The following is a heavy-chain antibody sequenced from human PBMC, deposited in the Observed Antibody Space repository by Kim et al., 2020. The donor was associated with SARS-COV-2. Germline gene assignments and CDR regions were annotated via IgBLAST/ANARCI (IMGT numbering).Heavy chain of an antibody. Sequence: DSVRGRFTSSRDNSKNTLYLQMNNLRVEDAAIYYCAKSLYSFDTTGPTYDSWGQGVLVTVSS. CDR3: AKSLYSFDTTGPTYDS. J-gene: IGHJ5*02. V-gene: IGHV3-23*01. D-gene: IGHD3-22*01.